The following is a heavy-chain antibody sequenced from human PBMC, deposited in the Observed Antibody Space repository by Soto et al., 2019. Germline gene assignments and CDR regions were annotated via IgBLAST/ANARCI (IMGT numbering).Heavy chain of an antibody. CDR1: GFTFSSCT. D-gene: IGHD3-22*01. V-gene: IGHV3-23*01. J-gene: IGHJ3*02. Sequence: GGSLRLSCAVSGFTFSSCTMNWVRQAPGKGLEWVSSFSGSGPTTYYADSVKGRFTISRDSSKKTLYLQMNSLRAEDTAVYYCARLYYYDPPGAFDIWGQGTMVTVSS. CDR3: ARLYYYDPPGAFDI. CDR2: FSGSGPTT.